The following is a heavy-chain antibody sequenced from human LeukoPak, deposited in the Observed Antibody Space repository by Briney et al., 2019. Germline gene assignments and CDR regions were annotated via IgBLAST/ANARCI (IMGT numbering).Heavy chain of an antibody. D-gene: IGHD4-17*01. V-gene: IGHV4-4*02. CDR2: IYHSGST. CDR1: GGSISSSNW. J-gene: IGHJ6*03. Sequence: PSETLSLTCAVSGGSISSSNWWCWVRQPAGKGLEGTGKIYHSGSTNYNASLKSRITISVDKSTNQFSLKLSSVTAAHTAVYYCARDSATVTTWGANYYYYMDVWGKGTTVTVSS. CDR3: ARDSATVTTWGANYYYYMDV.